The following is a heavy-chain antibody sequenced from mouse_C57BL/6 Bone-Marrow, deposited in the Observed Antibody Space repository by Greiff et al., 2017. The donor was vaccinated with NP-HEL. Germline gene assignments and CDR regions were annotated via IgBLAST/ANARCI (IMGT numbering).Heavy chain of an antibody. CDR3: ANYGSLWYFDV. Sequence: DVMLVESGGGLVKPGGSLKLSCAASGFTFSSYTMSWVRQTPEKRLEWVATISGGGGNTYYPDSVKGRFTISRDNAKNTLYLQMSSLRSEDTALYYCANYGSLWYFDVWGTGTTVTVSS. J-gene: IGHJ1*03. D-gene: IGHD1-1*01. V-gene: IGHV5-9*01. CDR1: GFTFSSYT. CDR2: ISGGGGNT.